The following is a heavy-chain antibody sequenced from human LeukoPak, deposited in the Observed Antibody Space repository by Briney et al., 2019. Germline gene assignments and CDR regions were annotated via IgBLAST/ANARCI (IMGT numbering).Heavy chain of an antibody. Sequence: GGSLRLSCAASGFTFSSYSMNWVRQAPGKGLEWVSSISSSSSYIYYADSVEGRFTISRDNAKNSLYLQMNSLRAEDTAVYYCARVPGYYDSSGYPLTYYYYGMDVWGQGTTVTVSS. CDR3: ARVPGYYDSSGYPLTYYYYGMDV. J-gene: IGHJ6*02. V-gene: IGHV3-21*01. CDR1: GFTFSSYS. D-gene: IGHD3-22*01. CDR2: ISSSSSYI.